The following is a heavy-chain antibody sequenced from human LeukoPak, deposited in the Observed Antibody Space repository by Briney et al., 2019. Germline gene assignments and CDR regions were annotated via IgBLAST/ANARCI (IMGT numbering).Heavy chain of an antibody. J-gene: IGHJ3*02. V-gene: IGHV3-74*01. CDR1: RFTFDDYA. D-gene: IGHD2-15*01. Sequence: GRSLRFSCAASRFTFDDYALHWVRQAPGKGLVWVSRINSDGSSTCYADSVKGRFTISRDNAKNTLYLQMNSLRAEDTAVYYCARSSVVVSSRIKNDAFDIWGQGTMVTVSS. CDR3: ARSSVVVSSRIKNDAFDI. CDR2: INSDGSST.